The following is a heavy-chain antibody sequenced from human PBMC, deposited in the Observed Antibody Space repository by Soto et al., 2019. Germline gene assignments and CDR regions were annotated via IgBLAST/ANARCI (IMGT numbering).Heavy chain of an antibody. Sequence: PSETLSLTCAVSCGSISSNNYYWVWTRQPPGKGLEWVGRVYQSGVTSYNPSLASRVSISLDRSNNQCSLKLKSVTAADTAVYFCAGMPYTSGFRFDPWGPGTLVTVSS. D-gene: IGHD6-19*01. CDR1: CGSISSNNYY. J-gene: IGHJ5*02. V-gene: IGHV4-39*07. CDR2: VYQSGVT. CDR3: AGMPYTSGFRFDP.